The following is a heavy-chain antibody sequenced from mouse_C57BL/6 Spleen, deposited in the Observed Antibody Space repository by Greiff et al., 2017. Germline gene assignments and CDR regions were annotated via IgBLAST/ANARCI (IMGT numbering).Heavy chain of an antibody. CDR2: ISSGSSTI. J-gene: IGHJ4*01. CDR1: GFTFSDYG. CDR3: ATYGSSYVEAMDY. D-gene: IGHD1-1*01. V-gene: IGHV5-17*01. Sequence: EVQLVESGGGLVKPGGSLKLSCAASGFTFSDYGMHWVRQAPEKGLEWVAYISSGSSTIYYADTVKGRFTISRDNAKNTLFLQMTSLRSEDTAMYYWATYGSSYVEAMDYWGQGTSVTVSS.